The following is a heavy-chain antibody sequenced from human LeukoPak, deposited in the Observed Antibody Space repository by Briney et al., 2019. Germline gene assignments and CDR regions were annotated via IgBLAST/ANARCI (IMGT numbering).Heavy chain of an antibody. J-gene: IGHJ4*02. Sequence: GGSLRLSCAASGFTFSSYAMHWVRQAPGKGLEWVAVISYDGRNKYYADSVKGRFTISRDNSKNTLYLQMNSLRAEDTAVYYCARDAVPLSRGGSNSYLFDYWGQGTLVTVSS. CDR1: GFTFSSYA. V-gene: IGHV3-30*04. CDR2: ISYDGRNK. CDR3: ARDAVPLSRGGSNSYLFDY. D-gene: IGHD2-15*01.